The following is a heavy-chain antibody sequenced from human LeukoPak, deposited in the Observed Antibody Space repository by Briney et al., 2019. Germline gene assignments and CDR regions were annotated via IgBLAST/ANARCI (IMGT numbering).Heavy chain of an antibody. Sequence: ASVKVSCKAAGYTFTSYYMHWVRQAPGQGLEWMGWINPNSGGTNYAQKFQGRVTMTRDTSISTAHMELSRLRSDDTAVYYCARVWERSSSAWPFDYWGQGTLVTVSS. D-gene: IGHD6-19*01. V-gene: IGHV1-2*02. J-gene: IGHJ4*02. CDR3: ARVWERSSSAWPFDY. CDR2: INPNSGGT. CDR1: GYTFTSYY.